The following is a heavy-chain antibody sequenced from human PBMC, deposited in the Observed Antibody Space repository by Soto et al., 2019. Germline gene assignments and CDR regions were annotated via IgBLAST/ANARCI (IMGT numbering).Heavy chain of an antibody. D-gene: IGHD6-13*01. CDR2: IYYSGST. J-gene: IGHJ4*02. CDR3: ASPRGPYSSSWYVDY. CDR1: CGSIISSSYY. Sequence: SETLSLTCTFSCGSIISSSYYWGWIRQPPGKGLEWIGNIYYSGSTYYNPSLKSRVAISVDTSKNQFSLKLSSVTAADTAVYYCASPRGPYSSSWYVDYWGQGTLVTVSS. V-gene: IGHV4-39*01.